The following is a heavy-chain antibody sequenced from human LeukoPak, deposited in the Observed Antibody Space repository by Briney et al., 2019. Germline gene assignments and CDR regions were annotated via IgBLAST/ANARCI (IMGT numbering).Heavy chain of an antibody. Sequence: ASVKVSCKASGYTFTSYDINWVRQATGQGLEGMGWMNPNSGNTGYAQKFQGRVTMTRNTSISTAYMELSSLRSEDTAVYYCARGTIAHQRWLQFRRREAWSVPDYWGQGTLVTVSS. V-gene: IGHV1-8*01. D-gene: IGHD5-24*01. CDR1: GYTFTSYD. CDR2: MNPNSGNT. CDR3: ARGTIAHQRWLQFRRREAWSVPDY. J-gene: IGHJ4*02.